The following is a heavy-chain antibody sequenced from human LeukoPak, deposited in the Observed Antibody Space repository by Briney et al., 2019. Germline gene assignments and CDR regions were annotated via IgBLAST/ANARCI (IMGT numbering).Heavy chain of an antibody. Sequence: PGGSLRLSCAASGFTVSSNYMSWVRQAPGKGLEWVSVIYSGGSTYHADSVKGRFTISRDNSKNTLYLQMNSLRAEDTAVYYCARDLGDYGFDPWGQGTLVTVSS. V-gene: IGHV3-53*01. CDR3: ARDLGDYGFDP. CDR1: GFTVSSNY. D-gene: IGHD4-17*01. CDR2: IYSGGST. J-gene: IGHJ5*02.